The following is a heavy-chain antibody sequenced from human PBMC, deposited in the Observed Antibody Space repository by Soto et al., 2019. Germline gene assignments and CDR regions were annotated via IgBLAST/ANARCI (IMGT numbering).Heavy chain of an antibody. V-gene: IGHV3-30*04. J-gene: IGHJ4*02. CDR2: ISNDGGND. CDR1: GFRFSNYA. Sequence: GGSLRLSCAASGFRFSNYAMQWVRHAPGKGLEWVTVISNDGGNDYYADSVKGRFTIFRDNSKNTLFLQMNSLRAEDTAVYYCARAFLAGTGGDFWGQGTLVTVSS. CDR3: ARAFLAGTGGDF. D-gene: IGHD6-19*01.